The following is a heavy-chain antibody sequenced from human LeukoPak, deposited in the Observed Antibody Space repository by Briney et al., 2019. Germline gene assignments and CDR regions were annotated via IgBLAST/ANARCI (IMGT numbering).Heavy chain of an antibody. CDR2: IYYSGST. CDR3: AMDYSSSWYLGY. V-gene: IGHV4-59*06. Sequence: PSETLSLTCTVSGGSISSYYWSWIRQPPGKGLEWIGYIYYSGSTYYNPSLKSRVTISVDTSKNQFSLKLSSVTAADTAVYYCAMDYSSSWYLGYWGQGTLVTVSS. CDR1: GGSISSYY. D-gene: IGHD6-13*01. J-gene: IGHJ4*02.